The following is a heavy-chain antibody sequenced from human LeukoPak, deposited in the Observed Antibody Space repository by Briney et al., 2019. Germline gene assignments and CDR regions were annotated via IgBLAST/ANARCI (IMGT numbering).Heavy chain of an antibody. J-gene: IGHJ4*02. CDR2: INPSGGST. D-gene: IGHD3-10*01. CDR3: AFMVRGVASFDY. Sequence: ASVKVSCKASGYTFTSYYMHWVRQAPGQGLEWMGIINPSGGSTSYAQKFQGRVTMIRDTSTSTVYMELSSLRSEDTAVYYCAFMVRGVASFDYWGQGTLVTVSS. CDR1: GYTFTSYY. V-gene: IGHV1-46*01.